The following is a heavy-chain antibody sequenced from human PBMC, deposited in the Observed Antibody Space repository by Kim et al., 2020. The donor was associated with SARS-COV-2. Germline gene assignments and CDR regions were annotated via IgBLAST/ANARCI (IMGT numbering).Heavy chain of an antibody. D-gene: IGHD3-16*01. CDR2: ISYDGSNK. CDR3: AKDLGASVGDLTSEFDY. V-gene: IGHV3-30*18. Sequence: GGSLRLSCAASGFTFSSYGMHWVRQAPGKGLEWVAVISYDGSNKYYADSVKGRFTISRDNSKNTLYRQMNSLRAEDTAGYYCAKDLGASVGDLTSEFDY. J-gene: IGHJ4*01. CDR1: GFTFSSYG.